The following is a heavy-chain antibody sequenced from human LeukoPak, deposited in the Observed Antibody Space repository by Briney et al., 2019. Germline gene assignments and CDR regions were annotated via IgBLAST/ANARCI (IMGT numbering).Heavy chain of an antibody. J-gene: IGHJ4*02. V-gene: IGHV3-53*01. CDR3: AGRRSSGWYAY. Sequence: GGSLRLSCATSGFTVSSNYMSWVRQAPGKGLEWISVIYDSGTTYYADSVKGRFLIFRDTSKNTVDLQMNSLRVEDTAVYYCAGRRSSGWYAYWGQGTLVTVSS. CDR2: IYDSGTT. D-gene: IGHD6-19*01. CDR1: GFTVSSNY.